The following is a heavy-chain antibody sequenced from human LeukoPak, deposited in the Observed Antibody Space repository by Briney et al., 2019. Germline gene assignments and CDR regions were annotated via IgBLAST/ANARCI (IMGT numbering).Heavy chain of an antibody. D-gene: IGHD2-15*01. Sequence: APVKVSCKASGYTFTSYGISWVRQAPGQGLEWMGWISAFNGNTNYAQKLQGRVTMTTDTSTSTAYMELRSLRSDDTVVYYCARSVGVRYCSGGSCPDLGYYYYMDVWGKGTTVTISS. V-gene: IGHV1-18*01. J-gene: IGHJ6*03. CDR2: ISAFNGNT. CDR1: GYTFTSYG. CDR3: ARSVGVRYCSGGSCPDLGYYYYMDV.